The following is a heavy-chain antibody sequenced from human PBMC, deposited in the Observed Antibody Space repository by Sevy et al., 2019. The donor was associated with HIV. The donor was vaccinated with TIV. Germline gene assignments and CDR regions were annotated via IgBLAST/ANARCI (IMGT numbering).Heavy chain of an antibody. Sequence: GGSLRLSCAASGFTFSSYSMNWVRQAPGKGLEWVSSISSSSSYIYYADSVKGRFTMSRDNAKNSLYLQMNSLRAEDTAVYYCARTIITMIVVVTAIPDAFDIWGQGTMVTVSS. V-gene: IGHV3-21*01. D-gene: IGHD3-22*01. CDR1: GFTFSSYS. CDR2: ISSSSSYI. J-gene: IGHJ3*02. CDR3: ARTIITMIVVVTAIPDAFDI.